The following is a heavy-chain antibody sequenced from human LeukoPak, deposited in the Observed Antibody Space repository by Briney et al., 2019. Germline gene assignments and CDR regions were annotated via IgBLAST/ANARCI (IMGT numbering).Heavy chain of an antibody. Sequence: SETLSLTCTVSGASISSGGYYWTWIRQPPGKGLEWIGEINHSGSTNYNPSLKSRVTISVDTSKNQFSLKLSSVTAADTAVYYCARGGYRRYMDVWGKGTTVTVSS. V-gene: IGHV4-39*07. CDR1: GASISSGGYY. D-gene: IGHD6-25*01. CDR2: INHSGST. J-gene: IGHJ6*03. CDR3: ARGGYRRYMDV.